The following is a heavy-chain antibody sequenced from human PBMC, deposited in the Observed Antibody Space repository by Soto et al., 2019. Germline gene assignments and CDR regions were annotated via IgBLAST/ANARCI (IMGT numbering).Heavy chain of an antibody. Sequence: QVQLVQSGAEVKKPGASVKVSCQASGYSSNSYAMHWVRQAPGHRLEWMGWINAASGDTKYSQEFQGRVTITRDTSVRTVYLALSSLRSEATAFYYCVTGAHVWGTFLPWGRGALVTVSP. D-gene: IGHD3-16*01. CDR2: INAASGDT. CDR1: GYSSNSYA. V-gene: IGHV1-3*01. CDR3: VTGAHVWGTFLP. J-gene: IGHJ4*02.